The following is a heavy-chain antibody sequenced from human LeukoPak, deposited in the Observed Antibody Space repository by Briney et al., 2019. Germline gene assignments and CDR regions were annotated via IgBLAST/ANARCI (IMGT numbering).Heavy chain of an antibody. D-gene: IGHD1-26*01. CDR1: GGSISSSSYF. Sequence: PSETLSLTCTVSGGSISSSSYFWGWIRQPPGKGLEWIGSGHYSGSTYYNPSLKSRVTISVDTSKNQFSLKLSSVTAADTAVYYCARQGHLVGATGLDAFDIWGQGTMVTVSS. CDR3: ARQGHLVGATGLDAFDI. CDR2: GHYSGST. V-gene: IGHV4-39*01. J-gene: IGHJ3*02.